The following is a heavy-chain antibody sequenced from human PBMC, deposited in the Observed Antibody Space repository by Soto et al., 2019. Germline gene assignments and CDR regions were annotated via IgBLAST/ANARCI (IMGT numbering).Heavy chain of an antibody. CDR1: GYTFTSYG. CDR3: AREGDYDILTGFFDY. CDR2: ISAYNGNT. J-gene: IGHJ4*02. V-gene: IGHV1-18*01. Sequence: ASVKVSCKASGYTFTSYGISWVRQAPGQGLEWMGWISAYNGNTNYAQKLQGRVTMTTDTSTSTVYMELRSLRSDDTAVYYCAREGDYDILTGFFDYWGQGTLVTVSS. D-gene: IGHD3-9*01.